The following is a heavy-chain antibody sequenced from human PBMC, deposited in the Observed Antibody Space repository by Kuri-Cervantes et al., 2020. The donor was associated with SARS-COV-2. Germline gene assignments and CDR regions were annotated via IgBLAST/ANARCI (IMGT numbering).Heavy chain of an antibody. Sequence: GESLKISCAASGFTFSSYSMNWVRQAPGKGLEWVSYISSSSSTIYYADSVKGRFTISRDNAKNSLYLQMNSLRAEDTAVYCCARDSVRHYYDSSGYYPPRDYYYYGMDVWGQGTTVTVSS. D-gene: IGHD3-22*01. V-gene: IGHV3-48*01. CDR2: ISSSSSTI. CDR3: ARDSVRHYYDSSGYYPPRDYYYYGMDV. CDR1: GFTFSSYS. J-gene: IGHJ6*02.